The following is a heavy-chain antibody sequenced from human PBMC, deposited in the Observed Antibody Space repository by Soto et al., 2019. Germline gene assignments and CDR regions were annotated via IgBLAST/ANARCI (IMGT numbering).Heavy chain of an antibody. Sequence: GGSLRLSCAASGFTFSNAWMSWVRQAPGKGLEWVGRIKSKTDGGTTDYAAPVKGRFTISRDDSKNTLYLQMNSLKTEDTAVYYCTTGPLENYAFDYWGQGTLVTVSS. D-gene: IGHD1-7*01. CDR2: IKSKTDGGTT. V-gene: IGHV3-15*01. CDR1: GFTFSNAW. J-gene: IGHJ4*02. CDR3: TTGPLENYAFDY.